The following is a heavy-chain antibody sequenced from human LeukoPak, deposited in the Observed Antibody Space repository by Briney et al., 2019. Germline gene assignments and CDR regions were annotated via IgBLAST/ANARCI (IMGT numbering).Heavy chain of an antibody. V-gene: IGHV4-61*02. CDR1: GGSISSGSYY. CDR3: ARVGDDKGWFDP. D-gene: IGHD3-16*01. CDR2: IYTSGST. Sequence: SQTLSLTCTVSGGSISSGSYYWSWIRLPAGKGLEWIGRIYTSGSTNYNPSLKSRVTISVDTSKNQFSLKLSSVTAADTAVYYCARVGDDKGWFDPWGQGTLVTVSS. J-gene: IGHJ5*02.